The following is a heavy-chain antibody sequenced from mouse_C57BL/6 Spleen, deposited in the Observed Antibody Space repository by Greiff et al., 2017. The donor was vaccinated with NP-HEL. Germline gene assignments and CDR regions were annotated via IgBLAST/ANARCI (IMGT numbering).Heavy chain of an antibody. CDR2: IDPSDSYT. J-gene: IGHJ3*01. Sequence: QVQLQQPGAELVRPGTSVKLSCKASGYTFTSYWMHWVKQRPGQGLEWIGVIDPSDSYTNYNQKFKGKATLTVDTSSSTAYMQLSSLTSDDSAVYYCASYYGFAYWGQGTLVTVSA. CDR1: GYTFTSYW. D-gene: IGHD2-1*01. V-gene: IGHV1-59*01. CDR3: ASYYGFAY.